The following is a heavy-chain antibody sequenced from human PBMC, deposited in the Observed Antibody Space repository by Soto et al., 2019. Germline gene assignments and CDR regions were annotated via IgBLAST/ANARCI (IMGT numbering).Heavy chain of an antibody. V-gene: IGHV3-74*01. CDR2: IRGDGSST. Sequence: EVQLVESGGGLVQPGGSLRLSCAASGFTFSFYWMHWVRQAPGKGLVWVSRIRGDGSSTSYADSLKGRFTISRDNAKNTVYVQMNSLRVEDTAVYYCARGVSSGWDYYFDYWGQGTLVTVSS. CDR3: ARGVSSGWDYYFDY. D-gene: IGHD6-19*01. J-gene: IGHJ4*02. CDR1: GFTFSFYW.